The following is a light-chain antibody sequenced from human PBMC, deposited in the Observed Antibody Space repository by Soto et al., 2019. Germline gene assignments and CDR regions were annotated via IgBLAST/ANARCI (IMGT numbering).Light chain of an antibody. Sequence: EIEMTQSPATLSVSPGERATLSCRASQSVSSNLAWYQQKPGQAPRLLIYGASTRATGIPARFSGSGSGTEFTLTISSLQYADFAVYYCQQYNNWPPYTFGQGTKLEIK. J-gene: IGKJ2*01. CDR3: QQYNNWPPYT. V-gene: IGKV3-15*01. CDR2: GAS. CDR1: QSVSSN.